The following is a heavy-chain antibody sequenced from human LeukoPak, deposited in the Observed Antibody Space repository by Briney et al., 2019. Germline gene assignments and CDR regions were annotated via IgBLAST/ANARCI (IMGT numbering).Heavy chain of an antibody. CDR1: GGSISSSSYY. J-gene: IGHJ4*02. Sequence: SETLSLTCTVSGGSISSSSYYWGWIRQPPGKGLEWIGSTYYSGSTYYNPSLKSRVTISVDTSKNQFSLKLSSVTAADTAVYYCARFSSWSYWGQGTLVTVSS. CDR3: ARFSSWSY. V-gene: IGHV4-39*01. D-gene: IGHD6-13*01. CDR2: TYYSGST.